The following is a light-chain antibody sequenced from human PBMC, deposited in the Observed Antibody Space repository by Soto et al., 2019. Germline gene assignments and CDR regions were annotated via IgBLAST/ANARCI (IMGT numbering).Light chain of an antibody. CDR2: GNN. J-gene: IGLJ2*01. V-gene: IGLV1-40*01. CDR3: QSYDSSLSGVE. Sequence: QSVLTQPPSVSGAPGQRVTISCTGSSSNIGAGYDVHWYQQRPGTAPKLLIYGNNNRPSGVHDRFSGSKSGTSASLASTGLQAEDEADYYCQSYDSSLSGVEFGGATKLTVL. CDR1: SSNIGAGYD.